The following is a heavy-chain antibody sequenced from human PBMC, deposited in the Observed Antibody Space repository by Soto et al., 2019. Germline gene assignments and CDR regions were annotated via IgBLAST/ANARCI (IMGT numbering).Heavy chain of an antibody. CDR3: ASLVITGTTDWFDP. D-gene: IGHD1-7*01. Sequence: PSETLALTCTVYGGSISSYYWSWIRQPPGKGLEWIGYIYYSGSTNYNPSLKSRVTISVDTSKNQFSLKLSSVTAADTAVYYCASLVITGTTDWFDPWGQGTLVTVSS. J-gene: IGHJ5*02. CDR1: GGSISSYY. CDR2: IYYSGST. V-gene: IGHV4-59*01.